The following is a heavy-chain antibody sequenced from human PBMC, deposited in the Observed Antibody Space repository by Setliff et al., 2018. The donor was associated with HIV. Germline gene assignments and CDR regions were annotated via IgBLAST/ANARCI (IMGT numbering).Heavy chain of an antibody. D-gene: IGHD6-13*01. CDR2: IFSSGST. CDR3: ARHVGISIGGTRGDFDC. Sequence: SETLSLTCTVSGGSMSPYYWSWIRQPPGKGLEWIGYIFSSGSTNYNPSLKSRVTISVDTSKNQFSLRLSSVTAADTAMNYCARHVGISIGGTRGDFDCWGQGTLVTVSS. J-gene: IGHJ4*02. V-gene: IGHV4-4*09. CDR1: GGSMSPYY.